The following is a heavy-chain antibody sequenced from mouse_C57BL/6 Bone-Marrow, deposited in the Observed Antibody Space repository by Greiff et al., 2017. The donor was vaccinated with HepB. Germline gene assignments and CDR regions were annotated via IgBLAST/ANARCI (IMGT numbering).Heavy chain of an antibody. V-gene: IGHV5-6*01. CDR3: ARRLGYYYGPPFAY. D-gene: IGHD1-1*01. CDR1: GFTFSSYG. CDR2: ISSGGSYT. Sequence: EVQGVESGGDLVKPGGSLKLSCAASGFTFSSYGMSWVRQTPDKRLEWVATISSGGSYTYYPDSVKGRFTISRDNAKNTLYLQMSSLKSEDTAMYYCARRLGYYYGPPFAYWGQGTLVTVSA. J-gene: IGHJ3*01.